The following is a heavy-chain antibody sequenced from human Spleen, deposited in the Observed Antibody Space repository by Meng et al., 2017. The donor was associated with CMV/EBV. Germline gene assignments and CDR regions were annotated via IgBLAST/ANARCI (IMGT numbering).Heavy chain of an antibody. D-gene: IGHD6-19*01. Sequence: SCAASGFTVSSISIRWVRQAPGKGLEWVSVIYRGGNTFYAGSVKGRFTISRDNSKNTLYLQMNSLRAEDTAVYYCAGNPYTSGWYDYWGQGTLVTVSS. V-gene: IGHV3-53*01. CDR2: IYRGGNT. CDR3: AGNPYTSGWYDY. J-gene: IGHJ4*02. CDR1: GFTVSSIS.